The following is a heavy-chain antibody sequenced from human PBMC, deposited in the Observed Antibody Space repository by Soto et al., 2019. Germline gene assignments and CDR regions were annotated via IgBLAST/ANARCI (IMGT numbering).Heavy chain of an antibody. V-gene: IGHV1-18*04. CDR3: AREGSYGDYIQH. J-gene: IGHJ1*01. CDR2: ISANNGNT. D-gene: IGHD4-17*01. CDR1: GYTFTGYY. Sequence: GASVKVSCKSSGYTFTGYYMHWVRQAPGQGLEWMGWISANNGNTNYAQKLQGRVTMTTDTSTSTAYMELRSLRSDDTAVYYCAREGSYGDYIQHWGQGTLVTVSS.